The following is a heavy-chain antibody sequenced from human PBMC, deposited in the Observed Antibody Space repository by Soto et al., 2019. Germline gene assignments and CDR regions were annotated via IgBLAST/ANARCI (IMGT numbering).Heavy chain of an antibody. CDR1: GFTVSGHY. CDR2: IYSGGST. J-gene: IGHJ4*02. V-gene: IGHV3-66*01. Sequence: EVPLVESGGGLVQPGGSLRLSCAASGFTVSGHYMSWVRQAPGKGLEWVSVIYSGGSTYYANSVTGRFTISRDISKMTVYLQMNSLRAEGTAVYFCARDRTLSDSRSSGALGLWGQGTLVSVSS. CDR3: ARDRTLSDSRSSGALGL. D-gene: IGHD6-6*01.